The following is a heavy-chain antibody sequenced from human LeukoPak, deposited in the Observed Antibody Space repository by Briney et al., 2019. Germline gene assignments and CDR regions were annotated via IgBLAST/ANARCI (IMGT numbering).Heavy chain of an antibody. CDR2: ISYDGSNK. CDR1: GFTFSSYA. V-gene: IGHV3-30-3*01. D-gene: IGHD3-22*01. Sequence: GRSLRLSCAASGFTFSSYAMHWVRQAPGKGLEWVAVISYDGSNKYYADSVKGRFTISRDNSKDTLYLQMNSLRAEDTAVYYCAKAVTMIVVGEDAFDIWGQGTMVTVSS. J-gene: IGHJ3*02. CDR3: AKAVTMIVVGEDAFDI.